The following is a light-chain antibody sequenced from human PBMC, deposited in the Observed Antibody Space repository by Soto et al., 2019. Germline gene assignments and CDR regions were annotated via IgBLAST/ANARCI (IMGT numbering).Light chain of an antibody. CDR2: GNS. V-gene: IGLV1-40*01. CDR1: SSNIGAGYA. CDR3: HSYDSSLSGYV. Sequence: QTVVTQPPSVSGAPGQRVTISCTGSSSNIGAGYAVQWYQQVPGTAPKLLIYGNSNRPSGVPDRFSGSKSGTSASLAITGLQAEDEADYYCHSYDSSLSGYVFGTGTKLTVL. J-gene: IGLJ1*01.